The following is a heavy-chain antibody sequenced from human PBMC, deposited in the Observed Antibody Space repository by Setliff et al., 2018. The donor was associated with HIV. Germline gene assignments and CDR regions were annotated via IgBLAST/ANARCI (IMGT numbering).Heavy chain of an antibody. D-gene: IGHD3-22*01. J-gene: IGHJ4*02. CDR1: GASISNSNSY. CDR2: INHGGIT. CDR3: VRLYRGSSADEKTDS. Sequence: PSETLSLTCTVYGASISNSNSYWGWIRQTPGKGLEWIGEINHGGITNSNPSLKSRVTISVDTSKNQFSLRLSSVTAADTAVYYCVRLYRGSSADEKTDSWGQGLLVTVSS. V-gene: IGHV4-39*07.